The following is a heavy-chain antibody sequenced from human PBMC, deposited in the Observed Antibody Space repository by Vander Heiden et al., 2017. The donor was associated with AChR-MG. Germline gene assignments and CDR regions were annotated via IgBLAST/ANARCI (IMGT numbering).Heavy chain of an antibody. CDR1: GGSVSSDRNY. D-gene: IGHD7-27*01. CDR2: ISSSGST. V-gene: IGHV4-61*01. CDR3: AGDPNPYALYI. J-gene: IGHJ3*02. Sequence: QVQLQESGPGLVKPSETLSLTCTVSGGSVSSDRNYWNWIRQPPGKGLEWIGHISSSGSTDYNPSLKSRVTISVDTSKNQSSLKLSSVTAADTAMYYCAGDPNPYALYIWGQGTMVTVSS.